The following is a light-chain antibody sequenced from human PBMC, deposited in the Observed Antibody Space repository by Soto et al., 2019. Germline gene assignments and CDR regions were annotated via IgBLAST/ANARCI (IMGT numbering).Light chain of an antibody. Sequence: DIQLTQSPSFLSAPVGDRVTITCRASQGISSYLAWYQQKPGKAPKLLIYAASTLQSGVPSRFSGSGSGTEFTLTISSLQPEDFATYYWQQLNSYPLTFGGGTKVEIK. J-gene: IGKJ4*01. V-gene: IGKV1-9*01. CDR3: QQLNSYPLT. CDR1: QGISSY. CDR2: AAS.